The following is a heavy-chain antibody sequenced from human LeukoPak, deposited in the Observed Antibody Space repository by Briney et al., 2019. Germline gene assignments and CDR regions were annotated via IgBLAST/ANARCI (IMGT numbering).Heavy chain of an antibody. Sequence: SETLSLTCAVYGGSFSGYYWSWIRQPPGKGLEWIGEINHSGSTNYNPSLKSRVTISVDTSKNQFSLRLSSVTAADTAVYYCAGGIAAAGTELGYWGQGTLVTVSS. J-gene: IGHJ4*02. CDR3: AGGIAAAGTELGY. V-gene: IGHV4-34*01. CDR2: INHSGST. CDR1: GGSFSGYY. D-gene: IGHD6-13*01.